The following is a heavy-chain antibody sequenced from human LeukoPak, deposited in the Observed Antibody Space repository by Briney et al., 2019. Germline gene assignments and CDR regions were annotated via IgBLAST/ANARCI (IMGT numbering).Heavy chain of an antibody. V-gene: IGHV3-30*04. CDR1: GFTFNKYA. Sequence: GGSLRLSCAASGFTFNKYAIHWIRQPPGKGLEWVAVVSPDGSDEFHADSVEGRLTISRDNSKNTLYLQLSSLRDEDTAVYYCARDGASGSGRNWAVNWFDPWGQGTLVTVSS. D-gene: IGHD3-10*01. CDR2: VSPDGSDE. J-gene: IGHJ5*02. CDR3: ARDGASGSGRNWAVNWFDP.